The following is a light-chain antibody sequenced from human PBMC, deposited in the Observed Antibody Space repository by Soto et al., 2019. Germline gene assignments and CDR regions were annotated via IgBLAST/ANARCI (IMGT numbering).Light chain of an antibody. CDR3: QHYDGSPRT. Sequence: ETVLTQSPGTVSLYPGERATLSCTTSQSVRSNYLAWYQQKPGQAPRLVVYGVFHRATGIPDRFSGSGSGTDFTRTVSGLEPEDSAVYYCQHYDGSPRTFGQGTKLEI. CDR2: GVF. J-gene: IGKJ2*01. V-gene: IGKV3-20*01. CDR1: QSVRSNY.